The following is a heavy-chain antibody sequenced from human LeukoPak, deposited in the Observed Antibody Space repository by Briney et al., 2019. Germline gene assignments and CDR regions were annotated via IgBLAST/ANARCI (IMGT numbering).Heavy chain of an antibody. D-gene: IGHD6-13*01. V-gene: IGHV3-30*03. CDR2: ISYDGSNK. CDR3: ARGGSSWDFAFDI. J-gene: IGHJ3*02. CDR1: GLTVSSNY. Sequence: GGSLRLSCAASGLTVSSNYMTWVRQAPGKGLEWVAVISYDGSNKYYADSVKGRFTISRDNSKNTLYLQMNSLRAEDTAVYYCARGGSSWDFAFDIWGQGTMVTVSS.